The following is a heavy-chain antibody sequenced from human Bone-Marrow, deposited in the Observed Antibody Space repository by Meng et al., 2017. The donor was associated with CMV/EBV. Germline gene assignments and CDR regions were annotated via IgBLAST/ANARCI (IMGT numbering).Heavy chain of an antibody. V-gene: IGHV3-21*01. CDR2: ISSRSGYI. CDR1: GFSFSSHN. D-gene: IGHD4-11*01. J-gene: IGHJ6*02. CDR3: ARATAASYSNYLAYYCYGMDV. Sequence: GGSLRLSCAASGFSFSSHNMNWVRPAPGKGLEWVSSISSRSGYIYYADSVKGRFTISRDNAKNSLYLQMNSLRAEDTAVYYCARATAASYSNYLAYYCYGMDVWGQGTTVTVSS.